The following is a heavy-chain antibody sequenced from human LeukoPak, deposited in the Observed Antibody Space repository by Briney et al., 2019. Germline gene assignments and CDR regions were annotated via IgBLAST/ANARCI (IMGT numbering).Heavy chain of an antibody. CDR1: GFTFSSFG. V-gene: IGHV3-30*18. Sequence: PGRCLRVSCASSGFTFSSFGMHWVRQAPGMGLERVAFISYDGSNKYYADSVKGRFTISRDNSKNTLYLQMNSLRAEDTAVYYCAKDQSGSYTPALDYWGQGTLVTVSS. D-gene: IGHD1-26*01. CDR2: ISYDGSNK. J-gene: IGHJ4*02. CDR3: AKDQSGSYTPALDY.